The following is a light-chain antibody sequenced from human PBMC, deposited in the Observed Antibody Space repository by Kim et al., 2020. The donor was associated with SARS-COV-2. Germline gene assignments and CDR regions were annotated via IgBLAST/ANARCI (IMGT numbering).Light chain of an antibody. CDR1: QSVLYSSNNKNY. Sequence: RATINCKSSQSVLYSSNNKNYLAWYQQKPGQPPKLLIYWASTRESGVPDRFIGSGSGTDFTLTISSLQAEDVAVYYCQQYYSTPRTFGGGTKLEI. J-gene: IGKJ4*01. CDR2: WAS. V-gene: IGKV4-1*01. CDR3: QQYYSTPRT.